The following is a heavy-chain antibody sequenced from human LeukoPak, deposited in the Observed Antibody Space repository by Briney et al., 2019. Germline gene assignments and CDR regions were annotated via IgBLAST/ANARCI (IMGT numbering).Heavy chain of an antibody. CDR3: ARLRPFPSITMVRGVAPRKTSYFDY. CDR2: ISSSSSYI. J-gene: IGHJ4*02. Sequence: GGTLRLSCAASGFTFSSYGMSWVRQAPGKGLEWVSSISSSSSYIYYADSVKGRFTISRDNAKNSLYLQMNSLRAEDTAVYYCARLRPFPSITMVRGVAPRKTSYFDYWGQGTLVTVSS. D-gene: IGHD3-10*01. V-gene: IGHV3-21*01. CDR1: GFTFSSYG.